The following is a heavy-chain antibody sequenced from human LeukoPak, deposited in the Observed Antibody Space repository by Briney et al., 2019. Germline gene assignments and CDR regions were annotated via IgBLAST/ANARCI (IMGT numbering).Heavy chain of an antibody. Sequence: SETLSLTCAVYGGSFSGYYWSWIRQPPGKGLEWIGEINHSGSTNYNPSLKSRVTISVDRSKNQFSLKLSSVTAADTAVYYCARSIVVVPAARKYNWFDPWGQGTLVTVSS. CDR2: INHSGST. CDR1: GGSFSGYY. CDR3: ARSIVVVPAARKYNWFDP. J-gene: IGHJ5*02. D-gene: IGHD2-2*01. V-gene: IGHV4-34*01.